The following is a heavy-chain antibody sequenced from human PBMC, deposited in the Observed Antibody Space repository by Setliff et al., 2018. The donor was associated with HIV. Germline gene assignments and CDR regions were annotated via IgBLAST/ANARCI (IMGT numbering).Heavy chain of an antibody. CDR1: GGSISSSSYY. CDR3: ARDGYSRSWYVISGSFDY. CDR2: VYYSGST. D-gene: IGHD6-13*01. V-gene: IGHV4-39*07. Sequence: SETLSLTCIVSGGSISSSSYYWGWIRQPPGKGLEWIGTVYYSGSTYYNPSLKSRVTISVDTSENQFSLKLSSVTAADTAVYYCARDGYSRSWYVISGSFDYWGQGILVTVS. J-gene: IGHJ4*02.